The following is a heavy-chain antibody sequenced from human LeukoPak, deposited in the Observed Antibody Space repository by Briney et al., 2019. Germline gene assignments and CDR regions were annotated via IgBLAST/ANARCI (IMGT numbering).Heavy chain of an antibody. D-gene: IGHD3-16*01. V-gene: IGHV4-39*01. Sequence: SETLSLTCTVSGGSISRSTYYWGWIRRPPGKGLEWIGSIYYSGSTYYNPSLKSRVTVSVDTSKNQFSLKLSSVTAADTALYYCVRGSTLRHYQYWGQGTLVTVSS. J-gene: IGHJ4*02. CDR3: VRGSTLRHYQY. CDR2: IYYSGST. CDR1: GGSISRSTYY.